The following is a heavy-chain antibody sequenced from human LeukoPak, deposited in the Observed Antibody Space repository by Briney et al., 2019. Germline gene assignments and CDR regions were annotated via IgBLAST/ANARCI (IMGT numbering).Heavy chain of an antibody. J-gene: IGHJ6*03. CDR1: GYTFTGYY. V-gene: IGHV1-2*02. D-gene: IGHD1-26*01. CDR2: INPNSGGT. Sequence: ASVKVSCKASGYTFTGYYMHWVRRAPGQGLEWMGWINPNSGGTNYAQKFQGRVTMTRDTSISTAYMELSRLRSDDTAVYYCARGRGSGSHYYYYYMDVWGKGTTVTVSS. CDR3: ARGRGSGSHYYYYYMDV.